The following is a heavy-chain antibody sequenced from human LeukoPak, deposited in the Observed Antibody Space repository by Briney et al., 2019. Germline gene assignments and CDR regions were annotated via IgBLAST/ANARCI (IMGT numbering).Heavy chain of an antibody. J-gene: IGHJ5*02. D-gene: IGHD4-17*01. Sequence: SETLSLTCAVYGGSFSGYYWSWIRQPSGKGLEWIGEINHSGSTNYNPSLKSRVTISVDTSKNQFSLKLSSVTAADTAVYYCARTGTTVKRWFDPWGQGTLVTVSS. CDR2: INHSGST. V-gene: IGHV4-34*01. CDR1: GGSFSGYY. CDR3: ARTGTTVKRWFDP.